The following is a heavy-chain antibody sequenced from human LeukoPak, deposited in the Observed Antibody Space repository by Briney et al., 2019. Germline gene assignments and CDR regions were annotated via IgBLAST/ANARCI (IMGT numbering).Heavy chain of an antibody. V-gene: IGHV3-9*01. Sequence: GGSLRLSCAASGFTFDDYAMHWVRQAPGKGLEWVSGISWNSGSIGYADSVKGRFTISRDNAKNSLYLQMNSLRAEDTALYYCAKAKWELLKFNWFDPWGQGTLVTVSS. CDR3: AKAKWELLKFNWFDP. CDR1: GFTFDDYA. D-gene: IGHD1-26*01. J-gene: IGHJ5*02. CDR2: ISWNSGSI.